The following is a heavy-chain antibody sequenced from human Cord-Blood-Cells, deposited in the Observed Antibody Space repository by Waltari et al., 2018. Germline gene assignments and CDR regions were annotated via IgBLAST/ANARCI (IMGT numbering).Heavy chain of an antibody. V-gene: IGHV2-70*01. J-gene: IGHJ5*02. CDR2: IDWDDDK. CDR3: ARGRPTKDGNVWFDP. CDR1: GFSLSTSGMC. D-gene: IGHD1-1*01. Sequence: QVTLRESGPALVKPTQTLTLTCPFSGFSLSTSGMCVSWIRQPPGKALEWLALIDWDDDKYSSTSLKTRLTISKDTSKSQVVLTMTNMDPVDTATYYCARGRPTKDGNVWFDPWGQGTLVTVSS.